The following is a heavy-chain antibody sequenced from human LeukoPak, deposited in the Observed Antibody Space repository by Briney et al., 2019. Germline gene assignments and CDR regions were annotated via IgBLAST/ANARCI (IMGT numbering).Heavy chain of an antibody. Sequence: QSGGSLRLSCAASGFTVSSNYMSWVRQAPGEGLEWVSVIYSGGSTYYADSVKGRFTISRDNSKNTLYLQMNSLRAEDTAAYYCARDGGKSSSWSPPTNWYFDLWGRGTLVTVSS. D-gene: IGHD6-13*01. V-gene: IGHV3-66*01. CDR2: IYSGGST. J-gene: IGHJ2*01. CDR3: ARDGGKSSSWSPPTNWYFDL. CDR1: GFTVSSNY.